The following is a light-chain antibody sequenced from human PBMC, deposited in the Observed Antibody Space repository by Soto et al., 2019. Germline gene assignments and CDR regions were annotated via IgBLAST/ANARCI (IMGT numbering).Light chain of an antibody. CDR3: MQGTHWPYT. J-gene: IGKJ2*01. Sequence: DVVMTQSPLSLPVTLGQPASISCRSSQSLVYVNGDTYLDWFQHRPGQSPRRLIYKVSNRDSGVPDRFSGSGSGPDFTLKISRVEAEDVGVYYCMQGTHWPYTFCQGTKLEIK. CDR1: QSLVYVNGDTY. CDR2: KVS. V-gene: IGKV2-30*01.